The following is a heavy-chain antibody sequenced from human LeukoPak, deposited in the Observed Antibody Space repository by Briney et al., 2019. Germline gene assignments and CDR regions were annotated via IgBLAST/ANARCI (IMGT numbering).Heavy chain of an antibody. CDR2: ISSSSSYI. J-gene: IGHJ4*02. V-gene: IGHV3-21*01. CDR3: ALMVRGVGLLY. D-gene: IGHD3-10*01. CDR1: GFTFSSYS. Sequence: GGSLRLSCAASGFTFSSYSMNWVRQAPGKGLEWVSSISSSSSYIYYADSVKGRFTISRDNAKNPLYLQMNSLRAEDTAVYYCALMVRGVGLLYWGQGTLVTVSS.